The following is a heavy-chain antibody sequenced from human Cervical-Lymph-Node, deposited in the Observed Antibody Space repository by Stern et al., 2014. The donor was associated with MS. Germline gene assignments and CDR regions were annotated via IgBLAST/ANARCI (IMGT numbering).Heavy chain of an antibody. J-gene: IGHJ4*02. CDR1: GYNFTSYY. Sequence: VQLVESGAEVKKPGASVKVSCETSGYNFTSYYIHWVRQAPGQGLAWMGLINPSSGSTHYAQKFQGRVTMTSDTSTSTLSMKMSTLRSDDTALYYCARQNLVRGITELDYWGQGTLLIVSS. CDR3: ARQNLVRGITELDY. D-gene: IGHD3-10*01. CDR2: INPSSGST. V-gene: IGHV1-46*01.